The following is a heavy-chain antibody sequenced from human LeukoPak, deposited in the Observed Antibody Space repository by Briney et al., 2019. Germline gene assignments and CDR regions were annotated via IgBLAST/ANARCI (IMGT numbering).Heavy chain of an antibody. Sequence: HPGGSLRLSCAASGFTFSSYEMNWVRQAPGKGLEWVSYISSSGSTIYYADSVKGRFTISRDNAKNSLYLQMNSLRADDTAVYYCARDPSVTSNNYHNYFMDVWGKGTTVTVSS. CDR2: ISSSGSTI. V-gene: IGHV3-48*03. CDR3: ARDPSVTSNNYHNYFMDV. J-gene: IGHJ6*03. CDR1: GFTFSSYE. D-gene: IGHD4-17*01.